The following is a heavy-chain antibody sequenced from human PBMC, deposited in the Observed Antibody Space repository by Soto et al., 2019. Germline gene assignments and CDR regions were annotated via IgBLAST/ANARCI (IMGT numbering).Heavy chain of an antibody. CDR3: ARHNRTYYYYYGMDV. V-gene: IGHV4-59*08. CDR1: GGSTSSYY. J-gene: IGHJ6*02. Sequence: SETLSLTCTVSGGSTSSYYWSWIRQPPGKGLEWIGYIYYSGSTNYNPSLKSRVTISVDTSKNQFSLKLSSVTAADTAVYYCARHNRTYYYYYGMDVWGQGTTVTVSS. CDR2: IYYSGST.